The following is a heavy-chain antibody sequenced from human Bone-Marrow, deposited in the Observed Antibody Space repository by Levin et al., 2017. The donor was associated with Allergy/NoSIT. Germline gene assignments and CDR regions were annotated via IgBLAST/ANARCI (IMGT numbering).Heavy chain of an antibody. J-gene: IGHJ3*02. Sequence: ASVKVSCKASGYTFTGYYMHWVRQAPGQGLEWMGRINPNSGGTNYAQKFQGRVTMTRDTSISTAYMELSRLRSDDTAVYYCARVYPVDIVATIKRPGAFDIWGQGTMVTVSS. V-gene: IGHV1-2*06. D-gene: IGHD5-12*01. CDR2: INPNSGGT. CDR3: ARVYPVDIVATIKRPGAFDI. CDR1: GYTFTGYY.